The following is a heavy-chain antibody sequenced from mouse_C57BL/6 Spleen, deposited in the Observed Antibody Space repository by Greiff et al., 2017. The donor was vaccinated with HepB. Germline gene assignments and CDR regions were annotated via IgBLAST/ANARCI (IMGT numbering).Heavy chain of an antibody. CDR1: GYSITSDY. J-gene: IGHJ1*03. V-gene: IGHV3-8*01. D-gene: IGHD1-1*01. CDR2: ISYSGST. CDR3: ASSLYYGSSDWYFDV. Sequence: EVKVVESGPGLAKPSQTLSLTCSVTGYSITSDYWNWIRKFPGNKLEYMGYISYSGSTYYNPSLKSRISITRDTSKNQYYLQLNSVTTEDTATYYCASSLYYGSSDWYFDVWGTGTTVTVSS.